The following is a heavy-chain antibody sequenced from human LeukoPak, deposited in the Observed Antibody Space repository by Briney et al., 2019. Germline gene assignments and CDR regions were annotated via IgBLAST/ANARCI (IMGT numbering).Heavy chain of an antibody. Sequence: SQTLSLTCTVSGGSISSGGYYWTWIRQHPGKGLEWIGYIHYSGNTYYNPSLKSRVTISLDTSRNHFSLKLSSVTAADTAVYYCARRSSGTHFFDYWGQGTLVSVSS. J-gene: IGHJ4*02. CDR2: IHYSGNT. D-gene: IGHD1-26*01. CDR3: ARRSSGTHFFDY. V-gene: IGHV4-31*03. CDR1: GGSISSGGYY.